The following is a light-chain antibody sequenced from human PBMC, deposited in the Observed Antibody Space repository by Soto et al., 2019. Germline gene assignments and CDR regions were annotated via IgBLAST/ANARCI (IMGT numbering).Light chain of an antibody. V-gene: IGKV1-5*01. CDR1: QSVGTW. CDR2: GAS. Sequence: DIQMTQSPSTLSASVGGRVTITCRASQSVGTWVAWYQQKPGKAPKLLIFGASNLESGVPSRFSGSGSGTEFTLTIATLQPDDFATYFCQQRNYWQVTFGQGTRLEIK. J-gene: IGKJ5*01. CDR3: QQRNYWQVT.